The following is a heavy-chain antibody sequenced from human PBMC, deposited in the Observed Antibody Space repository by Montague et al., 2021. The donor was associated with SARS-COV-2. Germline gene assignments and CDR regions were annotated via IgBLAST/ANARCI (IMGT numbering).Heavy chain of an antibody. CDR3: ARDSFRARFLDWSFYFTF. CDR1: GGSFTTYY. J-gene: IGHJ4*02. Sequence: SETLSLTCAVYGGSFTTYYWSWIRQPPGKGLEWIGEINHCCTTNFNPTLKSQITMSIDTSKNQFSLTLTSVTAADTAISFCARDSFRARFLDWSFYFTFWGQGSVVTVSS. CDR2: INHCCTT. D-gene: IGHD3/OR15-3a*01. V-gene: IGHV4-34*01.